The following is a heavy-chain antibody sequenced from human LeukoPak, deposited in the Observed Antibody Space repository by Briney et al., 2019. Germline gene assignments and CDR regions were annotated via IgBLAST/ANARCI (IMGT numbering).Heavy chain of an antibody. D-gene: IGHD3-22*01. CDR3: AKGDYYDTTDLDV. CDR1: GFTFNSYA. Sequence: PGGSLRLSCTVSGFTFNSYAMGWVRQAPGKGLEWVSGISDNGGSTYYADSVEGRFTISRDNSKNTLYLQMNSLRVEDTAVYYCAKGDYYDTTDLDVWGQGTTVTVSS. V-gene: IGHV3-23*01. J-gene: IGHJ6*02. CDR2: ISDNGGST.